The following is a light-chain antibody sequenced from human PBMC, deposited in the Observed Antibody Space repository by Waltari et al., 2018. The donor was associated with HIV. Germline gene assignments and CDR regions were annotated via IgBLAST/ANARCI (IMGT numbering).Light chain of an antibody. Sequence: QSVLTQPPSVSGAPGQRVTISCTGRSSNIGAGYDVHWAQQLPGTAPKLLIYGNSNLPSGVPDRFSGSKSGTSASLAITGLQAEDEADYYCQSYDSSLSWVFGGGTKLTVL. CDR1: SSNIGAGYD. J-gene: IGLJ3*02. CDR3: QSYDSSLSWV. V-gene: IGLV1-40*01. CDR2: GNS.